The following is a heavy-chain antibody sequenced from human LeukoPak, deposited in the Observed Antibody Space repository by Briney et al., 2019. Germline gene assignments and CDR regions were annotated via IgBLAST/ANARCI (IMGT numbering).Heavy chain of an antibody. D-gene: IGHD4-23*01. CDR2: ISAYNGNT. Sequence: GASVKVSCKAAGYTFIRYGIRWVRQAPGQGLEWMGWISAYNGNTKNVQKFQGRATMTTDTSTSIAYMELRSLRSDDTAVYYCARGGQLLTSDFDYWGQGTLVTVSS. CDR1: GYTFIRYG. V-gene: IGHV1-18*01. CDR3: ARGGQLLTSDFDY. J-gene: IGHJ4*02.